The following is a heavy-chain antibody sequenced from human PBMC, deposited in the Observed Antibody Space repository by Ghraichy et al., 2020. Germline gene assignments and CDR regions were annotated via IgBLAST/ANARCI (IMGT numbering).Heavy chain of an antibody. Sequence: SETLSLTCAVYGGSFSGYYWSWIRQPPGKGLEWIGEINHSGSTNYNPSLKSRVTISVDTSKNQFSLKLSSVTAADTAVYYCARLSSSSGYYFDYWGQGTLVTVSS. D-gene: IGHD6-6*01. J-gene: IGHJ4*02. CDR3: ARLSSSSGYYFDY. V-gene: IGHV4-34*01. CDR1: GGSFSGYY. CDR2: INHSGST.